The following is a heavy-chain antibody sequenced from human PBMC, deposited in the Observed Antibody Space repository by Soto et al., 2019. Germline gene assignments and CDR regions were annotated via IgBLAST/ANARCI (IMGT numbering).Heavy chain of an antibody. CDR1: GGSISSSSYY. J-gene: IGHJ6*02. Sequence: PSETLSLTCTVSGGSISSSSYYWGWIRQPPGKGLEWIGSIYYSGSTYYNPSLKSRVTISVDTSKNQFSLKLSSVTAADTAVYYCARLSIKIFGVVIPLTLGMDVWGQGTTVTVS. CDR2: IYYSGST. V-gene: IGHV4-39*01. D-gene: IGHD3-3*01. CDR3: ARLSIKIFGVVIPLTLGMDV.